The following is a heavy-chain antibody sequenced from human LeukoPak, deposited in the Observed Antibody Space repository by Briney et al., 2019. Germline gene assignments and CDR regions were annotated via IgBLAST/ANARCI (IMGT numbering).Heavy chain of an antibody. J-gene: IGHJ4*02. CDR1: GFTFSSYG. CDR2: ISYDGSNK. D-gene: IGHD3-10*01. CDR3: AKDRGIISDY. V-gene: IGHV3-30*18. Sequence: GRSLRLSCAASGFTFSSYGMHWVRQAPGKGLEWVAVISYDGSNKYYADSVKGRFTISRDNSKNTLYLQMNSLRVEDTAVYYCAKDRGIISDYWGQGTLVTVSS.